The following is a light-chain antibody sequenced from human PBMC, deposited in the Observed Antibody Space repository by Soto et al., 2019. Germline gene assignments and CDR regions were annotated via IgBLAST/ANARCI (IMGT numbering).Light chain of an antibody. V-gene: IGKV3-15*01. Sequence: EIVMTQSPATLSVSPGERATLSCRASQSVSSNLAWYQQKPGQAPRLLFYAASTRATGVPARFSGTGSGTEFTLTISSLQCEDFAVYYCQQYNNWPQTFGQGTKVDIK. CDR1: QSVSSN. CDR3: QQYNNWPQT. CDR2: AAS. J-gene: IGKJ1*01.